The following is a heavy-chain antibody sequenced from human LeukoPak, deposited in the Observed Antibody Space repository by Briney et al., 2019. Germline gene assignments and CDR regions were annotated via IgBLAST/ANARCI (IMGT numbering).Heavy chain of an antibody. CDR1: GYTFTSYG. J-gene: IGHJ2*01. CDR3: ARTSLLEPPELRFLDIPPLYSWYFDL. CDR2: ISAYNGNT. V-gene: IGHV1-18*01. Sequence: GASVKVSCKASGYTFTSYGISWVRQAPGQGLEWMGWISAYNGNTNYAQKLQGRVTMTTDTSTSTAYMELRSPRSDDTAVYYCARTSLLEPPELRFLDIPPLYSWYFDLWGRGTLVTVSS. D-gene: IGHD3-3*01.